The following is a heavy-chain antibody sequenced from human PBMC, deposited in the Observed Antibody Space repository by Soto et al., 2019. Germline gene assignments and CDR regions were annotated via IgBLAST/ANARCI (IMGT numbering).Heavy chain of an antibody. CDR3: ATNGLVCSWHRGWFDP. D-gene: IGHD6-13*01. Sequence: SETLSLTCTVSGGSISSYYWSWIRQPPGKGLEWIGYIYYSGSTNYNPSLKSRVTISVDTSKNQFSLKLSSVTAADTALYYCATNGLVCSWHRGWFDPWGQGTLVTVSS. V-gene: IGHV4-59*12. CDR1: GGSISSYY. J-gene: IGHJ5*02. CDR2: IYYSGST.